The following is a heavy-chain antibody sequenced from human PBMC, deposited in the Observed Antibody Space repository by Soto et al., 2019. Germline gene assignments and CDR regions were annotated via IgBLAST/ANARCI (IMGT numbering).Heavy chain of an antibody. V-gene: IGHV4-31*03. CDR2: IYYSGST. CDR1: GGSISSGGYY. J-gene: IGHJ6*02. CDR3: ARDFGLGYGSGAYYYGMGV. Sequence: SETLSLTCTVSGGSISSGGYYWSWIRQHPGKGLEWIGYIYYSGSTYYNPSLKSRVTISVDTSKDQFSLKLSSVTAADTAVYYCARDFGLGYGSGAYYYGMGVWGQGTTVTVSS. D-gene: IGHD3-10*01.